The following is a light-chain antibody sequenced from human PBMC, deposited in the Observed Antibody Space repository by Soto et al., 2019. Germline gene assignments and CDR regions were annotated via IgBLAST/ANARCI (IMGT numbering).Light chain of an antibody. CDR2: GAS. CDR1: QSVSSN. CDR3: PEYNNRPET. J-gene: IGKJ1*01. V-gene: IGKV3-15*01. Sequence: EIVMTQSPATLSVSPGERATLSCRASQSVSSNLAWYQQKPGQAPRLLIYGASTRANGIPARFSGSGSWTEFTLTISSLQFEDFAVYYCPEYNNRPETCGQGTKVEIK.